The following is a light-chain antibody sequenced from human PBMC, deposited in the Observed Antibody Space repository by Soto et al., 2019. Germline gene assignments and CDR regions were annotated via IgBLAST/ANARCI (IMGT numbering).Light chain of an antibody. CDR2: VAS. CDR3: MQALEAPRT. V-gene: IGKV2-28*01. CDR1: QSLLHSNGNNY. J-gene: IGKJ1*01. Sequence: DIVMTQSPLSLPVTPGEPASISCRPSQSLLHSNGNNYLDWYLQKPGQPPRLLIYVASNRASGVPELFSGSGAGTDFTLKISRVEAEDVGVYYCMQALEAPRTFGQGTKVEVK.